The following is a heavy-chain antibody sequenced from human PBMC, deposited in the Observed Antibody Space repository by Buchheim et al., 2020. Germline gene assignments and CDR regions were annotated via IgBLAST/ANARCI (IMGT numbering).Heavy chain of an antibody. Sequence: QLQLQESGPGLVKPSETLSLTCTVSGGSISSSSYYWGWIRQPPGKGLEWLGSIYYSGSTYYNPSLKSRVTISVDTSKNQFSLKLSSVTAADTAVYYCARDSSHYYDSSGYPKPVYYYYGMDVWGQGTT. CDR3: ARDSSHYYDSSGYPKPVYYYYGMDV. J-gene: IGHJ6*02. CDR2: IYYSGST. D-gene: IGHD3-22*01. V-gene: IGHV4-39*07. CDR1: GGSISSSSYY.